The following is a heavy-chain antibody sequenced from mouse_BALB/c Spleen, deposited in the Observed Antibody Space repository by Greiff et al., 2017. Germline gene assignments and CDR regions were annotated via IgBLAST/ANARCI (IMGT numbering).Heavy chain of an antibody. J-gene: IGHJ4*01. V-gene: IGHV2-9*02. CDR2: IWAGGST. D-gene: IGHD2-4*01. CDR3: ARGGITTGGYAMDY. CDR1: GFSLTSYG. Sequence: VKLMESGPGLVAPSQSLSITCTVSGFSLTSYGVHWVRQPPGKGLEWLGVIWAGGSTNYNSALMSRLSISKDNSKSQVFLKMNSLQTDDTAMYYCARGGITTGGYAMDYWGQGTSVTVSS.